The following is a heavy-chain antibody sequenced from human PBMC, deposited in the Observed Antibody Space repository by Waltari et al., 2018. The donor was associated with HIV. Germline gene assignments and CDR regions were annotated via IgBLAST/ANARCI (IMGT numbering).Heavy chain of an antibody. J-gene: IGHJ3*02. D-gene: IGHD3-9*01. Sequence: MHWVRQAPGKGLEWVAVISYDGSNKYYADSVKGRFTISRDNSKNTLYLQMNSLRAEDTAVYYCARDGSVSPYYDILTGSTGAFDIWGQGTMVTVSS. CDR2: ISYDGSNK. CDR3: ARDGSVSPYYDILTGSTGAFDI. V-gene: IGHV3-30*01.